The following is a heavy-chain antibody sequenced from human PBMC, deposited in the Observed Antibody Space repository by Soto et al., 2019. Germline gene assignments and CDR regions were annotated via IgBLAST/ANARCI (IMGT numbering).Heavy chain of an antibody. D-gene: IGHD3-3*01. CDR2: IWYDGSNK. CDR1: GFTFSSYG. J-gene: IGHJ3*02. CDR3: AGSTIFDAFEI. V-gene: IGHV3-33*01. Sequence: GGSLRLSCAASGFTFSSYGMHWVRQAPGKGLEWVAVIWYDGSNKYYADSVKGRFTISRDNSKNTLYLQMNSLRAEDTAVYYCAGSTIFDAFEIWGQGTMVSVSS.